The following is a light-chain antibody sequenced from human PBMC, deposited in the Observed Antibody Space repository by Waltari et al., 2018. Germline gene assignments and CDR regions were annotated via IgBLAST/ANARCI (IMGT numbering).Light chain of an antibody. CDR1: ESISKY. Sequence: EIVLTQSPDTLSFSPGESATLSCRARESISKYLAWYQQKPGQAPRLLIYHASSRSSGIPDRFSGSVFGTDFSLTINRLEPEDFAVYYCQHYVNLPATFGQGTKLEIK. V-gene: IGKV3-20*01. CDR2: HAS. J-gene: IGKJ1*01. CDR3: QHYVNLPAT.